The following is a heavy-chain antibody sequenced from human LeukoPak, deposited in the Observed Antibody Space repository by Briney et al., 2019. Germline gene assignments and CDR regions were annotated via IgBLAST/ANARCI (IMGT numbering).Heavy chain of an antibody. Sequence: PSETLSLTCTVSGGSISSYYLSWIRQPPGKGLESIGYVYYSGSTSYNPSLKSRVTISIDTSKNQFSLKLNSVTAADTAVYYCARAAYSSGFYFFDSWGQGTLVTVSS. V-gene: IGHV4-59*01. D-gene: IGHD3-22*01. CDR2: VYYSGST. CDR1: GGSISSYY. J-gene: IGHJ4*02. CDR3: ARAAYSSGFYFFDS.